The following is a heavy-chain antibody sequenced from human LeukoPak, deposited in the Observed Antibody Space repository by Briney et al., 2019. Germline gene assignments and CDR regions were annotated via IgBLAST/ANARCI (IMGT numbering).Heavy chain of an antibody. J-gene: IGHJ4*02. Sequence: AKTLSLTCTVSGVSIRPYFWSWIRQPPGKGLEWIGYIYYSGSTNDNPSLKSRVTMSVDTSQNQFSLKLLSVTAADTAVYFCARDQGYIPYWGQGILVTVSS. D-gene: IGHD2-2*02. CDR2: IYYSGST. CDR1: GVSIRPYF. V-gene: IGHV4-59*01. CDR3: ARDQGYIPY.